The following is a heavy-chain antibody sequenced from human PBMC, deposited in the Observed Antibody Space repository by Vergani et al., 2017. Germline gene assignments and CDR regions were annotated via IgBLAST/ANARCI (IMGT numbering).Heavy chain of an antibody. D-gene: IGHD6-13*01. CDR2: IITILGTA. V-gene: IGHV1-69*08. CDR3: ARTRAGPIDY. CDR1: GGIFTSYT. Sequence: QVQLVQSGAEVKKPGSSVKVSCKASGGIFTSYTISWVRQAPGQGLEWMGRIITILGTANYAQKFQGRITITADKSTSTAYMELSSLRSEDTAVYYCARTRAGPIDYWGQGTLVTVSS. J-gene: IGHJ4*02.